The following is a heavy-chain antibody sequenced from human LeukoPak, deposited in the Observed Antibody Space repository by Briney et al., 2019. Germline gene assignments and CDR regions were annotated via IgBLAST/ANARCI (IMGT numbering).Heavy chain of an antibody. CDR2: IYKNGDT. Sequence: GGSLRLSCAASGFTVSSIFMNWVRQAPGKGLEWVSIIYKNGDTYYADSLKGRFTISRDTSKNTLYLQMNSLRAEDTAVYYCARVGLHCSGGSCYDYWGQGTLVTVSS. CDR1: GFTVSSIF. D-gene: IGHD2-15*01. V-gene: IGHV3-53*01. J-gene: IGHJ4*02. CDR3: ARVGLHCSGGSCYDY.